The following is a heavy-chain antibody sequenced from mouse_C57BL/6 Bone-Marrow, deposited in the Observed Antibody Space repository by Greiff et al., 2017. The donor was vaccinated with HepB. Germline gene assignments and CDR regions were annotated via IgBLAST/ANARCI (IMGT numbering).Heavy chain of an antibody. D-gene: IGHD4-1*01. Sequence: EVQVVESGGGLVKPGRSLKLSCAASGFTFSDYGIHWVRQAPEKGLEWVAYISSGSSTIYYADTVKGRFTISRDNAKNTLFLQMTSLRSEDTAMYYCARGVGRDYWGQGTTLTVSS. CDR3: ARGVGRDY. J-gene: IGHJ2*01. V-gene: IGHV5-17*01. CDR2: ISSGSSTI. CDR1: GFTFSDYG.